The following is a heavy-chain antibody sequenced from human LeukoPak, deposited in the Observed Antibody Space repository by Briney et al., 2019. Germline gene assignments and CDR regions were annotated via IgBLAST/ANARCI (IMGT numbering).Heavy chain of an antibody. D-gene: IGHD2-2*01. CDR3: WRNRLIPAARMGSPYYYFGMDL. J-gene: IGHJ6*02. CDR1: GYSFTSYW. V-gene: IGHV5-51*01. CDR2: IYPGDSDT. Sequence: GEALKISCKGSGYSFTSYWIGWVRQMPGKGLEWMGIIYPGDSDTRYSTSLQGQVTISADKSINTAYLQWSSLKASDTAMYYWWRNRLIPAARMGSPYYYFGMDLWGQGTTVTVSS.